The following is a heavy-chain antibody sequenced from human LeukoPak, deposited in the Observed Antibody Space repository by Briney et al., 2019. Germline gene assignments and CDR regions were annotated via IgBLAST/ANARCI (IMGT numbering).Heavy chain of an antibody. Sequence: PGGSLRLSCAASGFTFSSYGMHWVRQAPGKGLEWVSYISSSGSTIYYADSVKGRFTISRDNAKNSLYLQMNSLRAEDTAVYYWARHGGGDWFDPWGQGTLVTVSS. CDR3: ARHGGGDWFDP. V-gene: IGHV3-48*04. CDR2: ISSSGSTI. CDR1: GFTFSSYG. J-gene: IGHJ5*02. D-gene: IGHD3-16*01.